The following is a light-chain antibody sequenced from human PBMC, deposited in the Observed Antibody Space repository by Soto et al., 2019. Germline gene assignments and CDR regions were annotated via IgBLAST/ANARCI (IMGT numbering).Light chain of an antibody. CDR2: AAS. CDR1: PSVSSSY. V-gene: IGKV3-20*01. Sequence: LPQCPGPLAFSRWERTTRSCMASPSVSSSYLVWHQQQHGQAPSPLIYAASRRATGIPDRFSGSGSGTDFTLTISRLEPVDFAVYSCPQYGSSPGTFGQGTQVDIK. J-gene: IGKJ1*01. CDR3: PQYGSSPGT.